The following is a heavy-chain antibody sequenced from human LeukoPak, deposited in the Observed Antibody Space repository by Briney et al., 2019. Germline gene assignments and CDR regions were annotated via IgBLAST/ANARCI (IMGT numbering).Heavy chain of an antibody. CDR1: GFTFSSYT. CDR3: AKDSAAVGGPTTD. J-gene: IGHJ4*02. Sequence: GGSLRLSCAASGFTFSSYTMSWVRQAPGKEKEWVSLISGSGGITYYADSVKGRFTISRDNSKNTLYLQMDSLRAEDTAVYYCAKDSAAVGGPTTDWGQGTLVTVSS. CDR2: ISGSGGIT. V-gene: IGHV3-23*01. D-gene: IGHD6-13*01.